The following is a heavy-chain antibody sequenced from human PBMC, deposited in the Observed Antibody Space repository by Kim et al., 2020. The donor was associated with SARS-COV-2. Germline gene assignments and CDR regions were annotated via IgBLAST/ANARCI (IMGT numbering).Heavy chain of an antibody. CDR2: IIPILGIT. J-gene: IGHJ6*03. D-gene: IGHD3-3*01. CDR1: GGTFSSYS. V-gene: IGHV1-69*04. Sequence: SVKVSCKASGGTFSSYSISWVRQAPGQGLEWMGRIIPILGITNYAQKFQGRVTITADKSTSTAYMELSSLRSEDTAVYYCARDASRYDVCIGYYGYYKD. CDR3: ARDASRYDVCIGYYGYYKD.